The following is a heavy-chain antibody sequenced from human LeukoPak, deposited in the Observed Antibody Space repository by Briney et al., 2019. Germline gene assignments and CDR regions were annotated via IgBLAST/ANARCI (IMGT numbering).Heavy chain of an antibody. Sequence: PGGPLRLSCAASGFTFDDYAMHWVRQAPGKGLEWVSGISWNSGTKGYADSVKGRFTISRDNAKNSLYLQMNSLRGEDAALYYCAVLHYYAMDVWGQGTTVTVSS. V-gene: IGHV3-9*01. CDR2: ISWNSGTK. D-gene: IGHD2-8*01. J-gene: IGHJ6*02. CDR3: AVLHYYAMDV. CDR1: GFTFDDYA.